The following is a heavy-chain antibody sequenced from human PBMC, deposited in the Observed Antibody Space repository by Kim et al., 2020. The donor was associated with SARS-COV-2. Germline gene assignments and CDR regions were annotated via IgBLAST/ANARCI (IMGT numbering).Heavy chain of an antibody. CDR2: INPNSGGT. CDR1: GYTFTGYY. Sequence: ASVKVSCKASGYTFTGYYMHWVRQAPGQGLEWMGWINPNSGGTNYAQKFQGWVTMTRDTSISTAYMELSRLRSDDTAVYYCARGNLGQYYYYYYGMDVWGQGTTVTVSS. D-gene: IGHD1-26*01. J-gene: IGHJ6*02. V-gene: IGHV1-2*04. CDR3: ARGNLGQYYYYYYGMDV.